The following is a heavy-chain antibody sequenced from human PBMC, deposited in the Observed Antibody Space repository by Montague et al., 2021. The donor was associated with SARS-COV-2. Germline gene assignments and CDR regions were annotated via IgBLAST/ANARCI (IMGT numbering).Heavy chain of an antibody. CDR2: INHGGST. D-gene: IGHD3-10*01. V-gene: IGHV4-34*01. Sequence: SETLSLTCAVHGGSFSTYSWNWIRQPPGKGLEWIGEINHGGSTNYNPSLKSRVTISADMSKNQFSLTLTPVADADTAVYYCARLGDGVVPPPILGVGPYYSYCDRDVGGKGTTVTVSS. CDR3: ARLGDGVVPPPILGVGPYYSYCDRDV. CDR1: GGSFSTYS. J-gene: IGHJ6*03.